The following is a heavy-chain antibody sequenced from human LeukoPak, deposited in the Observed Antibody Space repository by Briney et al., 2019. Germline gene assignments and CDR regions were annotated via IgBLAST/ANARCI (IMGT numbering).Heavy chain of an antibody. CDR3: VKDLLPGYSSGPSMNY. CDR1: GFTFSSYA. V-gene: IGHV3-64D*06. J-gene: IGHJ4*02. D-gene: IGHD6-19*01. CDR2: ISSNGGST. Sequence: GGTLRLSCSASGFTFSSYAMHWVRQAPGKGLEYVSAISSNGGSTYYADSVKGRFTIFRDNSKNTLYLQMSSLRAEDTAVYYCVKDLLPGYSSGPSMNYWGQGTLVTLSS.